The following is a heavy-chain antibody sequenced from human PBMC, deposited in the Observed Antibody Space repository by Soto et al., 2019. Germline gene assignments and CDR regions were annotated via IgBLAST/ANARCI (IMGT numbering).Heavy chain of an antibody. D-gene: IGHD5-12*01. CDR2: IYPGDSDT. CDR1: GYSFTTYW. J-gene: IGHJ4*02. Sequence: GESLKRACRGFGYSFTTYWIGWVRQMPGEVRGWMGIIYPGDSDTRYSPSFQGQITFSADKSISTAYMQWSSLKASDTAMYYCARSSGYDPNRGMPCGYYFDYWGLGALGTVST. V-gene: IGHV5-51*01. CDR3: ARSSGYDPNRGMPCGYYFDY.